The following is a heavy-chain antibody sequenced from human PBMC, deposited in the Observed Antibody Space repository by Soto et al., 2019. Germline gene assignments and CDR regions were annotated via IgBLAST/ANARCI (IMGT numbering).Heavy chain of an antibody. CDR1: GYTFSSYG. CDR2: ISGYNSIT. D-gene: IGHD6-13*01. Sequence: QVQLVQSGAEVKKPGASVKVSCEASGYTFSSYGISWVRQAPGQGFEWMGWISGYNSITRYAQKFQGRVTMTTDTSTSTAYMELRSLRSYNTALYSCARACGSTDYWGQGTLVTVSS. J-gene: IGHJ4*02. CDR3: ARACGSTDY. V-gene: IGHV1-18*01.